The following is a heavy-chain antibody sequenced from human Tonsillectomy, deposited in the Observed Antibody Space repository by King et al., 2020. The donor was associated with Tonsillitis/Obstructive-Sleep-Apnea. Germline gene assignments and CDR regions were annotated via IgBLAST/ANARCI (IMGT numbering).Heavy chain of an antibody. CDR1: WFSLSTSGVG. J-gene: IGHJ4*02. CDR2: IYWGDDK. CDR3: AHSLHYTLGL. V-gene: IGHV2-5*02. Sequence: ITLKESGPTLVKPTQTLTLTCTFSWFSLSTSGVGVGGIRQPPGKALEWLTLIYWGDDKRLSPSLKIRLTITKGTPKNQVLLTMTHMDPVDTATYYCAHSLHYTLGLWGLGTLVTVSS. D-gene: IGHD2-2*02.